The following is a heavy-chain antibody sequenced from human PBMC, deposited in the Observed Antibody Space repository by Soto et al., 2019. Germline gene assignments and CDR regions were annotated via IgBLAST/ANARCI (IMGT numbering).Heavy chain of an antibody. CDR3: ARSEPSRPYNWFDP. CDR2: ISAYNGNT. J-gene: IGHJ5*02. Sequence: ASVKVSCKASGYTFTSYGISWVRQAPGQGLEWMGWISAYNGNTNYAQKLQGRVTMTTDTSTSTAYMELRSLRSDDTAVYYCARSEPSRPYNWFDPWGQGTLVTVSS. V-gene: IGHV1-18*01. CDR1: GYTFTSYG. D-gene: IGHD2-2*01.